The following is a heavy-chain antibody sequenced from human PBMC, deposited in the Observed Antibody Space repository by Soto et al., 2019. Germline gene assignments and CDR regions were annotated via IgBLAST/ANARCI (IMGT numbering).Heavy chain of an antibody. J-gene: IGHJ5*02. CDR1: CYTFTSYG. D-gene: IGHD6-13*01. CDR2: ISAYNGNT. CDR3: ARLRIAAAGTWWFDP. V-gene: IGHV1-18*04. Sequence: ASVKVSCKASCYTFTSYGISWVRQAPGQGLEWMGWISAYNGNTNYAQKLQGRVTMTTDTSTSTAYMELRSLRSDDTAVYYCARLRIAAAGTWWFDPWGQGTLVTVSS.